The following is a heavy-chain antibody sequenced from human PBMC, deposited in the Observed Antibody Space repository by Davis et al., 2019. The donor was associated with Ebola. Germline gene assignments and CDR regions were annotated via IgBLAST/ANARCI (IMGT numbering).Heavy chain of an antibody. CDR2: ISGSGGST. Sequence: GESLKISCAASGFTFSSYAMSWVRQAPGKGLEWVSAISGSGGSTYYADSVKGRFTISRDNSKNTLYLQMNSLRAEDTAVYYCARDPRRITMIVVVMPYYMDVWGKGTTVTVSS. CDR1: GFTFSSYA. J-gene: IGHJ6*03. CDR3: ARDPRRITMIVVVMPYYMDV. D-gene: IGHD3-22*01. V-gene: IGHV3-23*01.